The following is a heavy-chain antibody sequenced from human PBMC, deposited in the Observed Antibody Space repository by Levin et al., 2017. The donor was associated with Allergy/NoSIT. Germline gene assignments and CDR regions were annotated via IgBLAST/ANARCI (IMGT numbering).Heavy chain of an antibody. Sequence: GGSLRLSCEASGFIFTKYWMSWVRQAPGKGLEWVATIKPDGSEKNYVDSVKGRFTISRDNAKNSLSLQMSSLRTEDTAVYYCVREYCGMNQCSGRPGDQWGQVNQVTVSS. CDR3: VREYCGMNQCSGRPGDQ. V-gene: IGHV3-7*01. J-gene: IGHJ6*01. CDR1: GFIFTKYW. D-gene: IGHD3-10*02. CDR2: IKPDGSEK.